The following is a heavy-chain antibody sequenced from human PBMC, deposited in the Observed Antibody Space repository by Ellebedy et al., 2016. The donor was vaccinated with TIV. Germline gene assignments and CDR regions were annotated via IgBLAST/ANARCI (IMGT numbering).Heavy chain of an antibody. CDR1: GFTFDDYA. D-gene: IGHD5-12*01. CDR3: AKDVNWGYSGNDSPLGPDYFDY. CDR2: ITWNGGSM. J-gene: IGHJ4*02. V-gene: IGHV3-9*01. Sequence: GGSLRLSXAASGFTFDDYAMHWVRQAPGKGLEWVSGITWNGGSMGYADPVKGRFTISRDNAKNSLFLQLNNLRPEDTAFYYCAKDVNWGYSGNDSPLGPDYFDYWGQGTLVTVSS.